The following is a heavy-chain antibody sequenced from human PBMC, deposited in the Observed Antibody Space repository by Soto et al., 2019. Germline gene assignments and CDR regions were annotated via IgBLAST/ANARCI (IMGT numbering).Heavy chain of an antibody. CDR1: GGSISSGGYY. V-gene: IGHV4-30-4*01. CDR3: ARVNEHYDILTGYWVPENRFDP. J-gene: IGHJ5*02. Sequence: SETLSLTCTVSGGSISSGGYYWSWIRQPPGKGLEWIGYIYYSGSTYYNPSLKSRVTISVDTSKNQFSLKLSSVTAADTAVYYCARVNEHYDILTGYWVPENRFDPWGQGTLVTVSS. D-gene: IGHD3-9*01. CDR2: IYYSGST.